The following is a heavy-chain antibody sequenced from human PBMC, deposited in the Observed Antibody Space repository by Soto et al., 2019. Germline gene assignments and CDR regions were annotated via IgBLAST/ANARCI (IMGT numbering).Heavy chain of an antibody. Sequence: QLQLQESGSGLVKPSQTLSLTCAVSGGSLSSSVYSWTWIRQPPGKGLEWIGNMYHDGTTYYNPSLKSRVTISVDRSKSQFSLELTSVTAADTAMYYCARGPTHYFYGMDVWGQGTTVTVSS. CDR2: MYHDGTT. CDR3: ARGPTHYFYGMDV. J-gene: IGHJ6*02. V-gene: IGHV4-30-2*01. CDR1: GGSLSSSVYS.